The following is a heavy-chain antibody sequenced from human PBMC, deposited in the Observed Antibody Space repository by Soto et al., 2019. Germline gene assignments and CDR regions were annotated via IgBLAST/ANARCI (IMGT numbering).Heavy chain of an antibody. CDR1: GFTFSSYG. CDR2: IWYDGSNK. CDR3: ARGGTRFSPPLNTQGTPVLAY. J-gene: IGHJ4*02. Sequence: QVQLVESGEGVVQPGRSLRLSCAASGFTFSSYGMHWVRQAPGKGLEWVAVIWYDGSNKYYADSVKGRFTISRDNSKNTLYLQMNSLRAEDTAVYYCARGGTRFSPPLNTQGTPVLAYWGQGTLVTVSS. V-gene: IGHV3-33*01. D-gene: IGHD1-1*01.